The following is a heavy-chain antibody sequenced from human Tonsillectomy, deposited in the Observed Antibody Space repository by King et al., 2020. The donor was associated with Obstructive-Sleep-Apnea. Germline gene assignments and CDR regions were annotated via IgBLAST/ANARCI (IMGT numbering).Heavy chain of an antibody. J-gene: IGHJ6*04. V-gene: IGHV3-21*06. CDR3: SRDHARNYEIREYSQYGRAV. Sequence: VQLVESGGGLVKPGGSLRLSCAASRFTFSSYSMIWVRQAPGKGLECVSSISSSSNYKYYSDAVTGRFTISRDNGKNSLYLQMNSLRAEDTGIYYCSRDHARNYEIREYSQYGRAVWREGTTVTVPS. CDR1: RFTFSSYS. D-gene: IGHD3-9*01. CDR2: ISSSSNYK.